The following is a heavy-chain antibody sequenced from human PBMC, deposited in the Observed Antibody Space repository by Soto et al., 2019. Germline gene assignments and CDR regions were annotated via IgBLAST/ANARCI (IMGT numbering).Heavy chain of an antibody. J-gene: IGHJ6*02. CDR3: AREGYSSSWYTYYGMDV. CDR1: GFTFSSYG. Sequence: QVQLVESGGGVVQPGRSLRLSCAASGFTFSSYGMHWVRQAPGKGLEWVAVIWYDGSNKYYADSVKGRFTISRDNSKNTLDLQMNSLRAEDTAVYYCAREGYSSSWYTYYGMDVWGQGTTVTVSS. CDR2: IWYDGSNK. D-gene: IGHD6-13*01. V-gene: IGHV3-33*01.